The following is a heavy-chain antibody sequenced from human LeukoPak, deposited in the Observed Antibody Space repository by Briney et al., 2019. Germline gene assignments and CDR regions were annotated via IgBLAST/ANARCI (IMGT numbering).Heavy chain of an antibody. J-gene: IGHJ3*01. CDR3: AGGYVPGGFDV. Sequence: GGSLRLSCAASGFIVSDNYMNWARQAPGKGLEWVSVISSGGTTNYADSVEGRFTISRDHSKNTLSLQMNSLTVGDTAVYYCAGGYVPGGFDVWGQGTTVLVSS. CDR2: ISSGGTT. V-gene: IGHV3-66*01. CDR1: GFIVSDNY. D-gene: IGHD3-16*01.